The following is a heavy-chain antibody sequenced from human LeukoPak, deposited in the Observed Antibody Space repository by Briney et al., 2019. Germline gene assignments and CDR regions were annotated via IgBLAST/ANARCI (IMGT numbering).Heavy chain of an antibody. Sequence: SETLSLTCTVSGFSISSGYYWGWIRQPPGKGLQWIGSISHSGSTYYNPSLKSRVTISVDTSKNHFSLKLSSVTAADTAVYYCARVRGSYSSSWYRYYYYYMDVWGKGTTVTVSS. V-gene: IGHV4-38-2*02. D-gene: IGHD6-13*01. CDR1: GFSISSGYY. CDR3: ARVRGSYSSSWYRYYYYYMDV. J-gene: IGHJ6*03. CDR2: ISHSGST.